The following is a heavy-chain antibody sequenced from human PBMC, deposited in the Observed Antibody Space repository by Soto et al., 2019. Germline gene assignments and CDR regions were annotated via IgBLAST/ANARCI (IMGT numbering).Heavy chain of an antibody. D-gene: IGHD6-19*01. CDR1: GGSISNSY. J-gene: IGHJ6*02. V-gene: IGHV4-59*01. CDR3: ARGERIAVAETYYYYGMDV. Sequence: SETLSLTCTVSGGSISNSYWTWIRQPPGKGLEWIGYIYYSGITNYNPSLKSRVTISVDTSKNQFSLKLSSVTAADTAVYYCARGERIAVAETYYYYGMDVWGQGTTVTVSS. CDR2: IYYSGIT.